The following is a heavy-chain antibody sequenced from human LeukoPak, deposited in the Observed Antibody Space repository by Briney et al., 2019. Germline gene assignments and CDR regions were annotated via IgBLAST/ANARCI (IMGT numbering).Heavy chain of an antibody. CDR2: FDPEDGET. V-gene: IGHV1-24*01. Sequence: ASVKVSCKVSGYTLTELSMHWVRQAPGEGLEWMGGFDPEDGETIYAQKFQGRVTMTEDTSTDTAYMELSSLRSEDTAVYYCATTRGLYYYDSSGYYYDAFDIWGQGTMVTVSS. CDR1: GYTLTELS. J-gene: IGHJ3*02. CDR3: ATTRGLYYYDSSGYYYDAFDI. D-gene: IGHD3-22*01.